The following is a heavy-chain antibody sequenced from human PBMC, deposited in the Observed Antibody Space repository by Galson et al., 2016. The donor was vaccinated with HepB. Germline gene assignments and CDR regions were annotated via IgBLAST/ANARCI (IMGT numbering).Heavy chain of an antibody. D-gene: IGHD7-27*01. CDR1: GFIPNKHA. CDR3: VARPGVPVHGPGDF. Sequence: SLRLSCAGSGFIPNKHAMSWVRQAPGKGLEWVSSISGGGDSTYYADSVKGRVTISRDNSKNTLYLQMNSLRVEDTAVYYCVARPGVPVHGPGDFWDQGTLVFVSS. V-gene: IGHV3-23*01. J-gene: IGHJ4*02. CDR2: ISGGGDST.